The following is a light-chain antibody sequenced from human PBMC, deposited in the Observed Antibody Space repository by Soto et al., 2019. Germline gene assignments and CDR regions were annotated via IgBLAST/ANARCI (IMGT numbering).Light chain of an antibody. Sequence: DIQMTQSPSSLSASVGDRVTITCRASQSISSYLNGYQQKPGKAPKLLIYAASSLQSGVPSRFSGSGSGTDFTHTISSLQPEDVATYYCQQSYTTPYTLGPGTKVDIK. CDR2: AAS. CDR3: QQSYTTPYT. V-gene: IGKV1-39*01. CDR1: QSISSY. J-gene: IGKJ3*01.